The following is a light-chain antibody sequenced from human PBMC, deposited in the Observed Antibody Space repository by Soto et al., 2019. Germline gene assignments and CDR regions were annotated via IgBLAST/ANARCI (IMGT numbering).Light chain of an antibody. CDR1: SSDIGGYNF. V-gene: IGLV2-14*01. CDR3: NSYTDSSTLGV. Sequence: QSALTQPASVSGSPGQSITISCTGTSSDIGGYNFVSWYQQHPGKAPKLMIYDVSDRPSGVSNRFSGSKSGNTASLTISGLQAEDEADYYCNSYTDSSTLGVFGTGTKLTVL. J-gene: IGLJ1*01. CDR2: DVS.